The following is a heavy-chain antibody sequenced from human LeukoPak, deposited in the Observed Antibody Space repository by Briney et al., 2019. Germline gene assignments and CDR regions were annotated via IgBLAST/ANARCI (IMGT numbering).Heavy chain of an antibody. V-gene: IGHV3-21*01. CDR2: IYSSDSHI. CDR3: ANEEDGDTVVVPAVTGH. D-gene: IGHD2-2*01. Sequence: PGGSLRLSCAASGFNFITYTMNWVRQAPGKGLEWVSSIYSSDSHIYYADSVKGRFTVSRDNAKNSVFLQMDSLRAEDTAVYYCANEEDGDTVVVPAVTGHWGQGTLVTVSS. J-gene: IGHJ4*02. CDR1: GFNFITYT.